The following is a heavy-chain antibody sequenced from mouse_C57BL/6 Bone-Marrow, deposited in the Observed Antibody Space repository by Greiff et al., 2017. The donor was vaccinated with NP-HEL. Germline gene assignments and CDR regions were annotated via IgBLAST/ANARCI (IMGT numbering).Heavy chain of an antibody. CDR1: GYSFTSYY. Sequence: VKVVESGPELVKPGASVKISCKASGYSFTSYYIHWVKQRPGQGLEWIGWIYPGSGNTKYNEKFKGKATLTADTSSSTAYMQLSSLTSEDSAVYYCARWCGYYAMDYWGQGTSVTVSS. CDR2: IYPGSGNT. CDR3: ARWCGYYAMDY. D-gene: IGHD1-1*02. V-gene: IGHV1-66*01. J-gene: IGHJ4*01.